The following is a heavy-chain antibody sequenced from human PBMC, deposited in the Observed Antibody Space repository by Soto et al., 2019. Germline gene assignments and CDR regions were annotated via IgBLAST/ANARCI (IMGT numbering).Heavy chain of an antibody. CDR2: IIPILGIA. CDR3: ARDGVGARGDWFDP. Sequence: QVQLVQSGAEVKKPGSSVKVSCKASGGTFSSYTISWVRQAPGQGLEWMGRIIPILGIANYAQKFQGRVTITADKSTSTAYMELSSLRSEDTAVYYCARDGVGARGDWFDPWGQGTLVTVSS. V-gene: IGHV1-69*08. J-gene: IGHJ5*02. D-gene: IGHD1-26*01. CDR1: GGTFSSYT.